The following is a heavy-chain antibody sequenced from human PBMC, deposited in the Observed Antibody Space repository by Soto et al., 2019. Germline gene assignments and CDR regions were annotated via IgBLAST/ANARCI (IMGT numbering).Heavy chain of an antibody. CDR2: ISYDGSNN. D-gene: IGHD5-18*01. J-gene: IGHJ4*02. CDR1: GFTFSSYG. Sequence: GGSLRLSCAASGFTFSSYGMYWVRQAPGKGLEWVAAISYDGSNNYHADSVKGRFTISRDNSKNTLYLRLNSLRTEDTAVYYCAKDIVKYTYGACDYWGQGVLVTVSS. CDR3: AKDIVKYTYGACDY. V-gene: IGHV3-30*18.